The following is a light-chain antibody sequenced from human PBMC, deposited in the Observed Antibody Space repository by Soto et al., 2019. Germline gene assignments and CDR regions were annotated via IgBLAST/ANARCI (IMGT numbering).Light chain of an antibody. CDR2: DAS. J-gene: IGKJ5*01. CDR3: QQRSNWPPIT. V-gene: IGKV3-11*01. CDR1: QSVSSY. Sequence: DIVLTHYPATLSFGKGQTAMLCCRPSQSVSSYLAWYQQIPGQAPRLLIYDASNRATGIPARFSGSGSGTDFALTIRSLEPEDFAVYYCQQRSNWPPITCGQGKRREIK.